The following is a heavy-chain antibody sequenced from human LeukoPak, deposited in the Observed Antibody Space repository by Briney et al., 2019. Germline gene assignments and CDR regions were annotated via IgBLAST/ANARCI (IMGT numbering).Heavy chain of an antibody. CDR2: IYHSGST. CDR1: GGSISSGGYY. D-gene: IGHD2-15*01. Sequence: SETLSLTCTVSGGSISSGGYYWSWIRQPPGKGLEWIGYIYHSGSTYYNPSLKSRVTISVDRSKNQFSLKLSSVTAADTAVYYCARGLALGYCSGGSCYAYWGQGTLVTVSS. CDR3: ARGLALGYCSGGSCYAY. J-gene: IGHJ4*02. V-gene: IGHV4-30-2*01.